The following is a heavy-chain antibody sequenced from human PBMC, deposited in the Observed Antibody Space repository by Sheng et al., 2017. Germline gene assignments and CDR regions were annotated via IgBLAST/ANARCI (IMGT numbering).Heavy chain of an antibody. V-gene: IGHV3-74*01. J-gene: IGHJ3*02. CDR1: GFTFSTYW. CDR3: VRGSSGYFDAFDI. CDR2: INSDGSST. Sequence: EVQLVESGGGLVQPGGSLRLPCAASGFTFSTYWMHWVRQAPGKGLVWVSRINSDGSSTIYADSVRGRFTISRDNAKNTLYLQMNSLRAEDTAVYYCVRGSSGYFDAFDIWGQGTVVTVSS. D-gene: IGHD3-22*01.